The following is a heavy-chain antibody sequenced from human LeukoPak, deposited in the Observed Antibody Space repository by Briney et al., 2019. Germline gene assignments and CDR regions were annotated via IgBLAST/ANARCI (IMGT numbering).Heavy chain of an antibody. Sequence: SETLSLTWAVYGGSFSGYYWSWIRQPPGKGLEWIGEINHSGSTNYNPSLKSRVTISVDTSKNQFSLKLSSVTAADTAVYYCARGGGLDPWGQGTLVTVSS. J-gene: IGHJ5*02. V-gene: IGHV4-34*01. CDR3: ARGGGLDP. CDR2: INHSGST. CDR1: GGSFSGYY. D-gene: IGHD4-23*01.